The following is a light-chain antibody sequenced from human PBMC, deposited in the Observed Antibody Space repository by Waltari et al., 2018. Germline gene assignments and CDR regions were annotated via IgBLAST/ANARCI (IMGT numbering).Light chain of an antibody. J-gene: IGKJ4*01. CDR1: QATSSY. V-gene: IGKV1-9*01. Sequence: DIQMTQSPSSLSSSVGYPVTFTCRASQATSSYLNWCQQRPGKAPKLLIYLATTLQSGVPSRFSGSGSGTEVTLTISGLQPEDSASYYCLHHRSYPLTFGGGTKVEIK. CDR2: LAT. CDR3: LHHRSYPLT.